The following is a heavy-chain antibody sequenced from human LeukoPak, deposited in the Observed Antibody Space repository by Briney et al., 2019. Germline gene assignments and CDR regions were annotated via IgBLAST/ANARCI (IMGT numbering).Heavy chain of an antibody. D-gene: IGHD3-10*01. CDR2: IKQDGSEK. V-gene: IGHV3-7*04. CDR3: ARSMVRARASGRSSFDY. CDR1: GFTFSSYW. Sequence: PGGSLRLSCAAAGFTFSSYWMSWVRQAPGKGLDLVANIKQDGSEKYYVHSVKGRFTISRDNAKNSLYLQMNSLRAEDTAVYYCARSMVRARASGRSSFDYWGQGTLVTVSS. J-gene: IGHJ4*02.